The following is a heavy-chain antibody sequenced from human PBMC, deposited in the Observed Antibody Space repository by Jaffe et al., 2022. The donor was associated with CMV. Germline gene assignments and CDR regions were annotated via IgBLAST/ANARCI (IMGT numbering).Heavy chain of an antibody. J-gene: IGHJ4*02. CDR2: INHSGST. Sequence: QVQLQQWGAGLLKPSETLSLTCAVYGGSFSGYYWSWIRQPPGKGLEWIGEINHSGSTNYNPSLKSRVTISVDTSKNQFSLKLSSVTAADTAVYYCARFRDYDILTGYLAADGLYFDYWGQGTLVTVSS. CDR3: ARFRDYDILTGYLAADGLYFDY. V-gene: IGHV4-34*01. D-gene: IGHD3-9*01. CDR1: GGSFSGYY.